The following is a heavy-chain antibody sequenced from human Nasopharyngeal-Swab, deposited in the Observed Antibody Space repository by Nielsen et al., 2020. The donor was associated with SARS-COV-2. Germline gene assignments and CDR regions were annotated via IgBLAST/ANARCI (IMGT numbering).Heavy chain of an antibody. CDR2: IGGSGGTT. Sequence: GGSLRLSCAASGFTFSRYAMNWVRQAPGKGLEWVSVIGGSGGTTSYADSVKGRFTISRDNSKNTADLQMDSLRAEDTAVYYCAKDHDSSGSYFDYWGQGTLVTVSS. CDR1: GFTFSRYA. J-gene: IGHJ4*02. D-gene: IGHD3-22*01. V-gene: IGHV3-23*01. CDR3: AKDHDSSGSYFDY.